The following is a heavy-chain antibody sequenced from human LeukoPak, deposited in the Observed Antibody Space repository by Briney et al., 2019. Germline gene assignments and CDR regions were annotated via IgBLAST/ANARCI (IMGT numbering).Heavy chain of an antibody. D-gene: IGHD4-17*01. V-gene: IGHV4-30-2*01. CDR1: GGSISSGGYS. J-gene: IGHJ4*02. Sequence: PSETLSLTCAVSGGSISSGGYSWSWIRQPPGTGLEWIGYIYHSGSTYYNPSLKSRVTISVDRSKNQFSLKLSSVTAADTAVYYCARGTVTHFDYWGQGTLVTVSS. CDR2: IYHSGST. CDR3: ARGTVTHFDY.